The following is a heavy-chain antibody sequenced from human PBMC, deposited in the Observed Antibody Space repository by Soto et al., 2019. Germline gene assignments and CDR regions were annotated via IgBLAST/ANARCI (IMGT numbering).Heavy chain of an antibody. J-gene: IGHJ5*02. V-gene: IGHV4-31*03. D-gene: IGHD3-10*01. CDR2: IYSSGST. Sequence: QVQLQESGPGLVKPSQTLSLTCTVSGGSISSGGYYWSWIRQHPGKGLEWIGYIYSSGSTYYNPSLKSRVTISVDTSKNQFSLKLSSVTAADTAVYYCARQYKDYFGPGSSPHWFDPWGQGTLVTVSS. CDR3: ARQYKDYFGPGSSPHWFDP. CDR1: GGSISSGGYY.